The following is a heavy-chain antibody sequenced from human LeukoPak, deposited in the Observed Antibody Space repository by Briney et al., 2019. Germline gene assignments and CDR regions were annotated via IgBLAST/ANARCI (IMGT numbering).Heavy chain of an antibody. V-gene: IGHV4-39*01. Sequence: PSETLSLTCTVSGGSISSSSYYWGWIRQPPGKGLEWIGSIYYSGSTYYNPSLKSRVTISVDTSKNQFSLKLSSVTAADTAVYYCARPEADYYGMDVWGQGTTVTASS. CDR3: ARPEADYYGMDV. CDR1: GGSISSSSYY. J-gene: IGHJ6*02. CDR2: IYYSGST.